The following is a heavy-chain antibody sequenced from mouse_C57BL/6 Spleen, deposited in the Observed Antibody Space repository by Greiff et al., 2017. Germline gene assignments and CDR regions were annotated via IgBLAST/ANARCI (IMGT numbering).Heavy chain of an antibody. CDR2: ISSGSSTI. CDR1: GFTFSDYG. V-gene: IGHV5-17*01. CDR3: AREVTTCFDY. J-gene: IGHJ2*01. Sequence: EVQVVESGGGLVKPGGSLKLSCAASGFTFSDYGMHWVRQAPEKGLEWVAYISSGSSTIYYADTVKGRFTISRDNAKNTLFLQMTSLRSEDTAMYYCAREVTTCFDYGGQGTTLTVSS. D-gene: IGHD2-5*01.